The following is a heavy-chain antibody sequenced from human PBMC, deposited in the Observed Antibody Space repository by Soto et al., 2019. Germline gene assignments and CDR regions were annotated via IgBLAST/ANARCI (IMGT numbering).Heavy chain of an antibody. CDR1: GFIFSSYA. CDR2: ISYDGTNR. CDR3: ARDLPTGRGYPGRGPFDY. Sequence: GVSLRLSCAASGFIFSSYAMHWVRQAPGKGLEWVSIISYDGTNRYYADSVKGRFTISRDNSKNTLYLQMNSLSAEDTAIYYCARDLPTGRGYPGRGPFDYWGQGTLVTVSS. J-gene: IGHJ4*02. V-gene: IGHV3-30-3*01. D-gene: IGHD2-15*01.